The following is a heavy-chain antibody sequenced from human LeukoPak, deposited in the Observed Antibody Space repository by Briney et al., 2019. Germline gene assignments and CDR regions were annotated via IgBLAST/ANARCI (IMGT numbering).Heavy chain of an antibody. Sequence: GGSLRLSCAVSGFTFSSYAMTWVRQAPGKGLEWVSVISSSGGSTYYADSVKGRFTISRDNSKNTLYLQMNSLRSDDTAVYYCARRVGATSGRLDYWGQGTLVTVSS. V-gene: IGHV3-23*01. CDR1: GFTFSSYA. D-gene: IGHD1-26*01. CDR3: ARRVGATSGRLDY. CDR2: ISSSGGST. J-gene: IGHJ4*02.